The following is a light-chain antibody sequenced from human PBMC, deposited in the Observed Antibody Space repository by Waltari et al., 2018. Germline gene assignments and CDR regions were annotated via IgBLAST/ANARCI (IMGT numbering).Light chain of an antibody. V-gene: IGKV1D-8*01. J-gene: IGKJ1*01. CDR1: QDINSY. Sequence: ILMTHSPYLFSSSILYIFTINFLIIQDINSYLSLFQQKPGKSPDLLIYAASILQSGVPSRFSGSGSGTDFTLTISRLQSEDFATYYCQQYYTFPRAFGQGTKVEI. CDR2: AAS. CDR3: QQYYTFPRA.